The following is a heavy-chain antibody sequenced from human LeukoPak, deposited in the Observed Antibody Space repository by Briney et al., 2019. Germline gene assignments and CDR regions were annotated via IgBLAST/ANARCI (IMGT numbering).Heavy chain of an antibody. CDR1: GFTFSSYA. V-gene: IGHV3-23*01. CDR3: AKGGGGYCTNGVCYVY. D-gene: IGHD2-8*01. J-gene: IGHJ4*02. CDR2: ISGSGGST. Sequence: HPGGSLRLSCAASGFTFSSYAMSWVRQAPGKGLEWVSAISGSGGSTYYADSVKGRFTISRDNTTNTLYLQMKSLRAEDTAVYYCAKGGGGYCTNGVCYVYWGQGTLVTVSS.